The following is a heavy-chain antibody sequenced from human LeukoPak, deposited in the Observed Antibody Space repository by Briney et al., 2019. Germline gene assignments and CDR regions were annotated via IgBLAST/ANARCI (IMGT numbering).Heavy chain of an antibody. Sequence: SVKVSCKASGGTFSSYAISWVRQAPGQGLEWMGGIIPIFGTANYAQKFQGRVTITTDESTSTAYMELSSLRSEDTAVYYCASADGYNFARAYFQHWGQGTLVIVSS. CDR3: ASADGYNFARAYFQH. CDR2: IIPIFGTA. J-gene: IGHJ1*01. CDR1: GGTFSSYA. V-gene: IGHV1-69*05. D-gene: IGHD5-24*01.